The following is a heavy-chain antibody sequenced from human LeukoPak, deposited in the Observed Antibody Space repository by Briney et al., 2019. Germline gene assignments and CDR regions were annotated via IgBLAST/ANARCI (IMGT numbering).Heavy chain of an antibody. J-gene: IGHJ3*02. D-gene: IGHD2-8*01. CDR1: GFTFSSYS. CDR2: ISSSSSYI. CDR3: ARTKDIVLMVYAYDAFDI. V-gene: IGHV3-21*01. Sequence: GGSLRLSCAASGFTFSSYSMNWVRQAPGKGLEWVSSISSSSSYIYYADSVKGRFTISRDNAKNSLYLQMNSLRAEDTAVYYRARTKDIVLMVYAYDAFDIWGQGTMVTVSS.